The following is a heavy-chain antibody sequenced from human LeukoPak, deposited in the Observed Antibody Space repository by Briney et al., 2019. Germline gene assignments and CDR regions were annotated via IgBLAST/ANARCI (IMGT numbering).Heavy chain of an antibody. J-gene: IGHJ5*02. CDR1: GFTFSSYG. CDR2: ISGSGGST. Sequence: PGGSLRLSCAASGFTFSSYGMSWVRQAPGKGLEWVSAISGSGGSTYYADSVKGRFTISRDNSKNTLYLQMNSLRAEDTAVYYCARRETTVTLNWFDPWGQGTLVTVSS. D-gene: IGHD4-17*01. V-gene: IGHV3-23*01. CDR3: ARRETTVTLNWFDP.